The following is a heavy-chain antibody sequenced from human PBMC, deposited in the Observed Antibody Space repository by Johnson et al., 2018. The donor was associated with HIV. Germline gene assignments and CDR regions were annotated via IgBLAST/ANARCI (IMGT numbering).Heavy chain of an antibody. V-gene: IGHV3-30-3*01. J-gene: IGHJ3*02. Sequence: QVQLVESGGGVVQPGRSLRLSCAASGFTFSSNAMHWVRQAPGKGLERVVVISYAGSNKSYADSVKGRFTISRDNSKNTLYLQMNSLRAEDTAVYYCARDRRNYHDSSGYPDYEAFDIWGQGTMVTVSS. CDR2: ISYAGSNK. CDR1: GFTFSSNA. CDR3: ARDRRNYHDSSGYPDYEAFDI. D-gene: IGHD3-22*01.